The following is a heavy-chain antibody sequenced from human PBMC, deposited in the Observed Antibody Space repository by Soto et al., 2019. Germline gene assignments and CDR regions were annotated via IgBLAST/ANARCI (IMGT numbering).Heavy chain of an antibody. CDR1: GGSLIGYY. V-gene: IGHV4-59*01. Sequence: SDTLSLCCSFSGGSLIGYYWHWIRQAPGKGLEWIGFIYYTGTTNYNPSLKSRVTISVDTSKNQVSLKLNSVTAADTAVYYCARAIDFDSWGQGTMVTV. CDR2: IYYTGTT. J-gene: IGHJ4*02. CDR3: ARAIDFDS.